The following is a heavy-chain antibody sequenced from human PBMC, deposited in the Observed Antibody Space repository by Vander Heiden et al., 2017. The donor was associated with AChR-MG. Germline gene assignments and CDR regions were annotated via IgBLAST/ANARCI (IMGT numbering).Heavy chain of an antibody. CDR2: ISYDGSNK. Sequence: QVQLVESGGGVVQPGRSLRLSCAAPGFPFSSYAMHWVRQAPGKGLEWVAVISYDGSNKYYADSVKGRFTISRDNSKNTLYLQMNSLRAEDTAVYYCARDPTMHWYFDLWGRGTLVTVSS. CDR1: GFPFSSYA. J-gene: IGHJ2*01. V-gene: IGHV3-30-3*01. CDR3: ARDPTMHWYFDL. D-gene: IGHD3-10*01.